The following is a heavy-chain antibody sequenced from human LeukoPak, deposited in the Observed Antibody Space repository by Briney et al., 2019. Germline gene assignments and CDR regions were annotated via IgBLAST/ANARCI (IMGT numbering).Heavy chain of an antibody. V-gene: IGHV3-23*01. CDR3: AKDRSSWHEKDYFDY. Sequence: GGSLSLSCAASGFTFSGYWMSWVGQAPGKGLEGFSPISGSGGSTYYADSVKGRFTISRDNSKNTLYLQMNSLRAEDTAVYYCAKDRSSWHEKDYFDYWGQGTLVTVPS. J-gene: IGHJ4*02. D-gene: IGHD6-13*01. CDR2: ISGSGGST. CDR1: GFTFSGYW.